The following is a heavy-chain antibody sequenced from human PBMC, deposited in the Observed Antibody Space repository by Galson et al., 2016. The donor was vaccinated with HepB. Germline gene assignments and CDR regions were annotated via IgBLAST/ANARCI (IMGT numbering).Heavy chain of an antibody. Sequence: SLRLSCATSGFTFDDYAMHWVRQAPGRGLEWVSGISSSSRSIGYADSVKGRFSISRDNAKNSLYLQMNSLRAEDTAVYYCASHYDILTGYFYGYYFDYWGQGTLVTVSS. V-gene: IGHV3-9*01. CDR3: ASHYDILTGYFYGYYFDY. J-gene: IGHJ4*02. CDR2: ISSSSRSI. D-gene: IGHD3-9*01. CDR1: GFTFDDYA.